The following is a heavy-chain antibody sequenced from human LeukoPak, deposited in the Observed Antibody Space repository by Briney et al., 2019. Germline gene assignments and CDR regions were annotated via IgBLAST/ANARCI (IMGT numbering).Heavy chain of an antibody. CDR1: GFTFTIFG. V-gene: IGHV3-48*01. CDR3: ARKGNAFDF. D-gene: IGHD3-10*01. Sequence: GGSLRLSCAASGFTFTIFGLNWVRQAPGKGPEWVSYIDARSGITYYADSVQGRFTLSRDNARESVFLQMDSLRVDDTAVYYCARKGNAFDFWGQGTMVTVSS. CDR2: IDARSGIT. J-gene: IGHJ3*01.